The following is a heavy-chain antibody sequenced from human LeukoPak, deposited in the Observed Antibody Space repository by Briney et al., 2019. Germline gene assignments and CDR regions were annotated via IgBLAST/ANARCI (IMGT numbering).Heavy chain of an antibody. J-gene: IGHJ4*02. D-gene: IGHD3-10*01. CDR1: GGSISSGGYY. CDR2: IYHSGTT. Sequence: RPSQTLSLTCTVSGGSISSGGYYWSWIRQHPGKGLEWIGYIYHSGTTYYNPSLQSRVTMSVDTSKNQFSLKLSSVTAVDTAVYYCARKENVYYYFDYWGQGTLVTVSS. CDR3: ARKENVYYYFDY. V-gene: IGHV4-31*03.